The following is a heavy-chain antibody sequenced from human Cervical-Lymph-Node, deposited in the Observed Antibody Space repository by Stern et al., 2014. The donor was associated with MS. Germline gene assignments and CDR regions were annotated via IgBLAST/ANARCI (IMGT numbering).Heavy chain of an antibody. CDR3: ARDSHDLGYCSGGSCYLPDY. CDR1: GFTFSSYG. D-gene: IGHD2-15*01. CDR2: IWYDGSNK. V-gene: IGHV3-33*01. J-gene: IGHJ4*02. Sequence: VQLVESGGGVVQPGRSLRLSCAASGFTFSSYGMHWVRQAPGKGLELVAVIWYDGSNKYYADAVKGRFTISRDNSKNTLYLQMNSLRAEDTAVYYCARDSHDLGYCSGGSCYLPDYWGQGTLVTVSS.